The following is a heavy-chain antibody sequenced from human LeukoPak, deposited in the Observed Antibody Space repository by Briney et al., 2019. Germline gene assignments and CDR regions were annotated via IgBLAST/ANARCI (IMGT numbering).Heavy chain of an antibody. Sequence: GGSLRLSCAASGFTVSSNYMSWVRQAPGKGLEWVSVIYSGGRTYNADSVKGRFTISRDNSKNTLYLHMNSLRAEDTAVYYCAKVRVGHYFDYWGQGTLVTVSS. V-gene: IGHV3-53*01. J-gene: IGHJ4*02. CDR1: GFTVSSNY. CDR2: IYSGGRT. D-gene: IGHD2-15*01. CDR3: AKVRVGHYFDY.